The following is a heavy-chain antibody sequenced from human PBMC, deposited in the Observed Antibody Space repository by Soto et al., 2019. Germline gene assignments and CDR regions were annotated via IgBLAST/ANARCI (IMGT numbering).Heavy chain of an antibody. J-gene: IGHJ5*02. CDR3: ARGGGYCSGGSCYPRINWFDT. Sequence: SVKVSCKASGGTFSSYAISWVRQAPGQGLEWMGGIIPIFGTANYAQKFQGRVTITADKSTSTAYMELSSLRSEDTAVYYCARGGGYCSGGSCYPRINWFDTWGQGTLVTVSS. D-gene: IGHD2-15*01. CDR2: IIPIFGTA. CDR1: GGTFSSYA. V-gene: IGHV1-69*06.